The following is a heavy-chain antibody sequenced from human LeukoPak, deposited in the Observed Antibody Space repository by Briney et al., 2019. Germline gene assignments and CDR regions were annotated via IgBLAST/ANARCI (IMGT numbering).Heavy chain of an antibody. CDR2: IYHSGST. Sequence: SETLSLTCTVSGGSISSSSYYWGWIRQPPGKGLEWIGTIYHSGSTYYNPSLKSRVTISVDTSKNQFSLKLSSVTAADTAVYYCARHDGIAVAGLYYYYGMDVWGQGTTVTVSS. V-gene: IGHV4-39*01. J-gene: IGHJ6*02. CDR1: GGSISSSSYY. D-gene: IGHD6-19*01. CDR3: ARHDGIAVAGLYYYYGMDV.